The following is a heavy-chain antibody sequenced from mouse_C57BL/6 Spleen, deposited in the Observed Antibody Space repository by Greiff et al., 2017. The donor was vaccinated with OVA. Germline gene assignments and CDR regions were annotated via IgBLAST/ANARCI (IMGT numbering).Heavy chain of an antibody. CDR1: GYTFTDYY. CDR2: INPNNGGT. J-gene: IGHJ2*01. Sequence: VQLQQSGPELVKPGASVKISCKASGYTFTDYYMNWVKQSHGKSLEWIGDINPNNGGTSYNQKFKGKATLTVDKSSSTAYMELRSLTSEDSAVYYCARGGYDYDDGVDYWGQGTTLTVSS. D-gene: IGHD2-4*01. CDR3: ARGGYDYDDGVDY. V-gene: IGHV1-26*01.